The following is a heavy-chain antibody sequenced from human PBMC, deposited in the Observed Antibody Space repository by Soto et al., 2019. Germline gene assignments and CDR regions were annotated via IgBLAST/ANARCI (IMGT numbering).Heavy chain of an antibody. J-gene: IGHJ4*02. V-gene: IGHV4-39*01. CDR1: GGSISSSSYY. CDR2: IYYSGST. CDR3: ASTELCGDYSRY. D-gene: IGHD4-17*01. Sequence: SETLSLTCTVSGGSISSSSYYWGWIRQPPGKGLEWIGSIYYSGSTYYNPSLKSRVTISVDTSKNQFSLKLSSVTAADTAVYYCASTELCGDYSRYWGQGTLVTVSS.